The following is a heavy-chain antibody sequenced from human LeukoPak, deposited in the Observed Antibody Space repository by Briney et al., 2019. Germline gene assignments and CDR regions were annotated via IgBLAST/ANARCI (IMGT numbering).Heavy chain of an antibody. V-gene: IGHV3-23*01. CDR2: ISGSGDTT. J-gene: IGHJ1*01. Sequence: PGGSLRLSCAASGFTFSSYAMSWVRQAPGKGLEWVSAISGSGDTTYYADSVKGRFTMSRDNSKNTLYLQMNSLRGEDTAVYYCAGGEWLRYQYFQHWGQGTLVTVSS. CDR1: GFTFSSYA. CDR3: AGGEWLRYQYFQH. D-gene: IGHD5-12*01.